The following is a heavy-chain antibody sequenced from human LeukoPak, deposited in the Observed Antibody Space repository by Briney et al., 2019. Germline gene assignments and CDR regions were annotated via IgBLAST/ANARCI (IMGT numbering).Heavy chain of an antibody. CDR3: ASTVHNSGYDLFYLINAFDI. D-gene: IGHD5-12*01. Sequence: PSETLSLTCAVYGGSFSGYYWSWIRQPPGKGLEWIGEINHSGSTNYNPSLKSRVTISVDTSKNQFSLKLSSVTAADTAVYYCASTVHNSGYDLFYLINAFDIWGQGTMVTVSS. J-gene: IGHJ3*02. CDR1: GGSFSGYY. CDR2: INHSGST. V-gene: IGHV4-34*01.